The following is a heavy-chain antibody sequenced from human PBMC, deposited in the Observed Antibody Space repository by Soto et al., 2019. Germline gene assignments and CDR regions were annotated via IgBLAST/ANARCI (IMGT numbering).Heavy chain of an antibody. CDR3: ARETTTVRGIINHFDS. Sequence: QTLSLTCDISGDSVSSNNAAWNWIRQSPSRGLEWLGRTLYRSTWYNDYAVSVRSRITINPDTSKNQFSLQLNSVTPEDTAVYYCARETTTVRGIINHFDSWGQGTLVTVSS. D-gene: IGHD3-10*01. J-gene: IGHJ4*02. V-gene: IGHV6-1*01. CDR1: GDSVSSNNAA. CDR2: TLYRSTWYN.